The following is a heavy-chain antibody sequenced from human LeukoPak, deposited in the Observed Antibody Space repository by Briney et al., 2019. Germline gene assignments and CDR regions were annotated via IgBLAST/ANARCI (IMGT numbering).Heavy chain of an antibody. D-gene: IGHD2-8*01. CDR3: ARGVLDPYYFDY. CDR1: GGSFSGYY. Sequence: PSETLSLTCAVYGGSFSGYYWSWIRQPPGKGLEWIGEINHSGSTNYNPSLKSRVTISVDTSKNQFSLKLSSVTAADTAVYYCARGVLDPYYFDYWGQGTLVTVSS. J-gene: IGHJ4*02. CDR2: INHSGST. V-gene: IGHV4-34*01.